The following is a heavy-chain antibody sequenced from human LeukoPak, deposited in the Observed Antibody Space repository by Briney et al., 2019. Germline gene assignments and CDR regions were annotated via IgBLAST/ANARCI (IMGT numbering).Heavy chain of an antibody. D-gene: IGHD2-2*01. CDR2: ISYDGSNK. V-gene: IGHV3-30*18. CDR1: GFTFSSYG. Sequence: PGVSLKLSCAASGFTFSSYGMHWVRQAPGKGLEWVAVISYDGSNKYFADSVKGRFTISRDNSKNTLYLQMNSLRAEDTAVYYCAKWGAPNCSSTSCYMGTLFPRYGMDVWGQGTTVTVSS. CDR3: AKWGAPNCSSTSCYMGTLFPRYGMDV. J-gene: IGHJ6*02.